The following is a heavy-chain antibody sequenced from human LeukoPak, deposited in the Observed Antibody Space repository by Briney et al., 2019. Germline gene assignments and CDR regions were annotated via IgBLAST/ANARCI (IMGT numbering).Heavy chain of an antibody. CDR2: MYYSGST. CDR3: ARMYADLYYYGMEV. J-gene: IGHJ6*02. Sequence: SETLSLTCTVSGGSISSSYWSWIRQPPGKGLEWIGYMYYSGSTNSNPSLKSRVTMSVDTSKNQFSLKLSSVTAADTAVYYCARMYADLYYYGMEVWGQGTTVTVSS. CDR1: GGSISSSY. V-gene: IGHV4-59*12. D-gene: IGHD2-8*01.